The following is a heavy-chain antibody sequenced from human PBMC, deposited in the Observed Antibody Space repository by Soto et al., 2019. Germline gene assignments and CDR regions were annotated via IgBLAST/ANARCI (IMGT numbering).Heavy chain of an antibody. CDR3: VRSFYYYDR. V-gene: IGHV3-48*02. D-gene: IGHD3-22*01. Sequence: EVQLVESGGGLVQPGGSLRLSCAASGFTFSSYSMNWVRQAPGKGLEWVSYISSSSNSIYYADSVKGRFTISRDNARNSLYLQMNSLRDEDTAVYYCVRSFYYYDRWGQGTLIIVSS. J-gene: IGHJ4*02. CDR1: GFTFSSYS. CDR2: ISSSSNSI.